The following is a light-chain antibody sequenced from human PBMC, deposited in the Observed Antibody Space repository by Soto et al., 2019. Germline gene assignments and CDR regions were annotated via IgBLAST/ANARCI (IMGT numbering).Light chain of an antibody. CDR3: AAWDDSLNGYV. CDR2: SNN. CDR1: SSNIGSNT. V-gene: IGLV1-44*01. Sequence: QPVLTQPPSASGTPGQRVTISCSGSSSNIGSNTVNWYQQLPGTAPKLIIYSNNQRPSGVPDRFSGSKSGTSASLAISGLQSEDEADYYCAAWDDSLNGYVFGTGTKLTVL. J-gene: IGLJ1*01.